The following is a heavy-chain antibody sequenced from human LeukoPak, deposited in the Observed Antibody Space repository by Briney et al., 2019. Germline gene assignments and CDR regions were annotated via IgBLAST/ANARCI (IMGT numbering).Heavy chain of an antibody. J-gene: IGHJ4*02. Sequence: GASVNVSCKASGYTFTSYAISWVRQAPGQGLEWMGWISAYNGNTNYAQKLQGRVTMTTVTSTSTAYMELRSLRSDDTAVYYCARGGMVYAISYYDYWGQGTLVTVSS. D-gene: IGHD2-8*01. CDR3: ARGGMVYAISYYDY. CDR2: ISAYNGNT. V-gene: IGHV1-18*01. CDR1: GYTFTSYA.